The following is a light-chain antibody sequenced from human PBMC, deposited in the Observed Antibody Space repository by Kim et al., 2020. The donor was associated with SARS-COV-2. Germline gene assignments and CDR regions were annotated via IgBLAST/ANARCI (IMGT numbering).Light chain of an antibody. CDR2: LGS. V-gene: IGKV2-28*01. CDR3: MQTLQIPIS. CDR1: QSLLHSNGYNY. J-gene: IGKJ5*01. Sequence: DVVLTQSPLSLPVTPGEPASISCRSSQSLLHSNGYNYLDWYLQKPGQSPQLLIYLGSDRASGVPDRFSGSGSGTDFTLKISRVEAEDVGVYYCMQTLQIPISFGHGTRREIK.